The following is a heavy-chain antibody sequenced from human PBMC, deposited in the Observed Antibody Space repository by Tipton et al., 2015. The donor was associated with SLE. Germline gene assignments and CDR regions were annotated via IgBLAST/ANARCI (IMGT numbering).Heavy chain of an antibody. CDR1: GGSISSHY. J-gene: IGHJ4*02. CDR2: IYYSGST. CDR3: ARDSAAAGIDY. V-gene: IGHV4-59*11. D-gene: IGHD6-13*01. Sequence: TLSLTCTVSGGSISSHYWSWIRQPPGKGLGWIGYIYYSGSTNYNPSLKSRVTISVDTSKNQFSLKLSSVTAADTAVYYCARDSAAAGIDYWGQGTLVTVSS.